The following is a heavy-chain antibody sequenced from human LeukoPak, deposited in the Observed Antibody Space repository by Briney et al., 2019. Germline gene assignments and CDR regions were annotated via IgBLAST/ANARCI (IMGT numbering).Heavy chain of an antibody. CDR1: GFTSSSFS. V-gene: IGHV3-21*01. CDR2: ISSTSTYI. CDR3: ARGRYSYGYYFDY. Sequence: GGSLRLSCAASGFTSSSFSTNWVRQAPGKGREWVSSISSTSTYIYSADSVKGRFTISRDNAKNSLYLQMNSLRAEDTALYYCARGRYSYGYYFDYWGQGTLVTVSS. D-gene: IGHD5-18*01. J-gene: IGHJ4*02.